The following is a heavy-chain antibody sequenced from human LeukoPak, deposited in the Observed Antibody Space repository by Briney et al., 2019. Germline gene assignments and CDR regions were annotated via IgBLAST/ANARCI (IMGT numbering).Heavy chain of an antibody. CDR2: ISSFNGNT. CDR3: ARVVEYGDSDGFFDL. J-gene: IGHJ2*01. V-gene: IGHV1-18*04. CDR1: GYTFTSYY. Sequence: ASVKVSCKASGYTFTSYYMHWVRQAPGQGLEWMGWISSFNGNTHYAQKLQGRVTMSIDTSTTTVYMEMRSLRSDDTAVYYCARVVEYGDSDGFFDLWGRGTLITVSS. D-gene: IGHD4-17*01.